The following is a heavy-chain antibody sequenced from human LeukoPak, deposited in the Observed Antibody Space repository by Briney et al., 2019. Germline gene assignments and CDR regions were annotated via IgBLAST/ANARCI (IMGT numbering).Heavy chain of an antibody. CDR3: ARLYSGYGNYYYYMDV. J-gene: IGHJ6*03. V-gene: IGHV1-2*02. Sequence: GASVRVSCKASGHTFTGYYMHWVRQAPGQGLEWMGWINPNTGGTNYAQKFQGRVTMTRDTSISTAYMELSRVRSDDTAMYYCARLYSGYGNYYYYMDVWGKGTTVTVSS. D-gene: IGHD5-12*01. CDR1: GHTFTGYY. CDR2: INPNTGGT.